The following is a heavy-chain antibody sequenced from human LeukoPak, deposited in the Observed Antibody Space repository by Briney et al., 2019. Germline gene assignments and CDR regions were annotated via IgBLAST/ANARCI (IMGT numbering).Heavy chain of an antibody. CDR3: AKVRIAVAAIPADAFDI. V-gene: IGHV3-23*01. D-gene: IGHD6-19*01. J-gene: IGHJ3*02. Sequence: GGSLRLSCAASGFTFSSYAMSWVRQAPGKGLEWVSAISGSGGSTYYADSVKGRLTISRDNSKNTLYLQMNSLRAEDTAVYYCAKVRIAVAAIPADAFDIWGQGTMVTVSS. CDR1: GFTFSSYA. CDR2: ISGSGGST.